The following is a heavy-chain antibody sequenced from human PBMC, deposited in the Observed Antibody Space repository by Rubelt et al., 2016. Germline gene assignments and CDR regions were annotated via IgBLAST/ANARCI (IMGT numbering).Heavy chain of an antibody. D-gene: IGHD1-26*01. J-gene: IGHJ3*02. CDR1: GDSSTAYS. V-gene: IGHV4-4*07. Sequence: QVQLQESGPGLVKPSETLSLACTVSGDSSTAYSWSWIRQPPGKGLEWIGYIYPSWTTNYLPSLKSRVPMSVSTPKKQFSLQRSSLTAADTAVYYCARDSGGGQPTTGALDIWGQGTMVTVSS. CDR3: ARDSGGGQPTTGALDI. CDR2: IYPSWTT.